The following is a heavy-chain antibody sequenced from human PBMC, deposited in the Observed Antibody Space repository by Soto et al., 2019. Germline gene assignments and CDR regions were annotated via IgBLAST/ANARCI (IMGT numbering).Heavy chain of an antibody. Sequence: QVQLQQWGAGLLKPSETLSLTCAVYGGSFSGYYWSWIRQPPGKGLAWIGEINHSGSTNYNPSLKSRVTISVDTSKNQFSLKLSSVTAADTAVYYCARGRYTMVRGVIITSDYYYMDVWGKGTTVTVSS. CDR1: GGSFSGYY. V-gene: IGHV4-34*01. D-gene: IGHD3-10*01. CDR2: INHSGST. J-gene: IGHJ6*03. CDR3: ARGRYTMVRGVIITSDYYYMDV.